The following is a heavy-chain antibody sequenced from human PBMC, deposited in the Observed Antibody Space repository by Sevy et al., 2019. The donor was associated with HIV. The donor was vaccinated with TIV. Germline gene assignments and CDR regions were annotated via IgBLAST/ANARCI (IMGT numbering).Heavy chain of an antibody. CDR2: ITNSGSAE. CDR1: GFTFSSYE. V-gene: IGHV3-48*03. Sequence: GGSLRLSCVASGFTFSSYEMNWVRQAPGKGLEWVSYITNSGSAEYYSDSVRGRFTISRDNTKNSLYLQMNSLRAEDTALYYCARDLPPSATTVAHFDYWGRGTLVIVSS. J-gene: IGHJ4*02. CDR3: ARDLPPSATTVAHFDY. D-gene: IGHD4-17*01.